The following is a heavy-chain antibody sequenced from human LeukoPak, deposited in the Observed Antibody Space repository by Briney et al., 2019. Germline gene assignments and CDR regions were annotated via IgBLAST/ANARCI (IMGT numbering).Heavy chain of an antibody. CDR1: GFTVSSNY. CDR3: ASLEYSSSLGDY. V-gene: IGHV3-53*01. D-gene: IGHD6-6*01. CDR2: IYSGGST. J-gene: IGHJ4*02. Sequence: GGSLRLSCAASGFTVSSNYMSWVRQAPGKGLEWVSVIYSGGSTYYADSVKGRFTISRDNSKNTLYLQMNSLRAEDTAVYYCASLEYSSSLGDYWGQGTLVTVSS.